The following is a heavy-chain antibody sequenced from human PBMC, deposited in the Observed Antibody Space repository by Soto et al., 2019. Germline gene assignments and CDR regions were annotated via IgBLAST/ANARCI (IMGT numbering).Heavy chain of an antibody. CDR1: GGTFSSYT. D-gene: IGHD5-18*01. V-gene: IGHV1-69*08. CDR3: ARDPHTALYEGFVDY. Sequence: QVQLVQSGAEVKKPGSSVKVSCKASGGTFSSYTISWVRQAPGQGLEWMGRIIPILGIANYAQKFQGRVTITADKSTSTAYMELSSLRSEDTAVYYCARDPHTALYEGFVDYWGQGTLVTVSS. CDR2: IIPILGIA. J-gene: IGHJ4*02.